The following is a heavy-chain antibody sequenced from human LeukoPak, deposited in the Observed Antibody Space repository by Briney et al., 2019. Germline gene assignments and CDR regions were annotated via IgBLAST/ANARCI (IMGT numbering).Heavy chain of an antibody. CDR3: ARKGEDYGDYDY. V-gene: IGHV1-2*02. CDR2: INPNSGGT. D-gene: IGHD4-17*01. Sequence: GASVKASCKASGYTFTGYYMNWVRQAPGQGLEWMGWINPNSGGTHYAQKFQGRVTVTRDTSISTTYMDLSRLRSDDTAVYYCARKGEDYGDYDYWGQGTLVTVSS. CDR1: GYTFTGYY. J-gene: IGHJ4*02.